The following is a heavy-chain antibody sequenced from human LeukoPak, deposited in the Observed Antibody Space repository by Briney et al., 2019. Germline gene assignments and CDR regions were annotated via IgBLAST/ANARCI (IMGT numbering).Heavy chain of an antibody. CDR2: INHSENT. D-gene: IGHD3/OR15-3a*01. Sequence: SETLSLTCAVYGGSFSGYYWSWIRQPLGKGLEWIREINHSENTDYNPSLKSRVTISVDTSKNQLSLKLSSVTAADTAVYYCARHLRWRTSFSPFDYWGQGTLVTVSS. CDR3: ARHLRWRTSFSPFDY. V-gene: IGHV4-34*01. CDR1: GGSFSGYY. J-gene: IGHJ4*02.